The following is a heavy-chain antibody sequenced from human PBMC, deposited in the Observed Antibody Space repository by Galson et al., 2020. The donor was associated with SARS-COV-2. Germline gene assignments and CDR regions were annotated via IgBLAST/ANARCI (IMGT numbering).Heavy chain of an antibody. Sequence: SETLSLTCTVSGGSISGYYWTWIRQPPGQALEWIGNIYYTGNTKYNPSLKSRVTISIDTSKNQFSLKLNSMTAADTAVYYCARDTPNYGEDVWGQGTTVTGSS. D-gene: IGHD2-15*01. V-gene: IGHV4-59*08. CDR1: GGSISGYY. CDR3: ARDTPNYGEDV. CDR2: IYYTGNT. J-gene: IGHJ6*02.